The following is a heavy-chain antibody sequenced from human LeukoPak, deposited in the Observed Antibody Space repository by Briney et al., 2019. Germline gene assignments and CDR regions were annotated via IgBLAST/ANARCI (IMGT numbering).Heavy chain of an antibody. CDR1: GFTFSSYS. D-gene: IGHD1-1*01. Sequence: HPGGSLRLSCAASGFTFSSYSMNWVRQAPGKGLEWVSYISSSSSPIYYADSVKGRFTISRDNAKNSLFLQMNSLRGEDTAVYYCARCTTGKTFGSLREIKKSREIDYWGQGTLVTVSS. J-gene: IGHJ4*02. CDR2: ISSSSSPI. CDR3: ARCTTGKTFGSLREIKKSREIDY. V-gene: IGHV3-48*04.